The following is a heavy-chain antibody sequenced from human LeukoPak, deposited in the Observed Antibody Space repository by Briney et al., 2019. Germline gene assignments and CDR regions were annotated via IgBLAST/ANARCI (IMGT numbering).Heavy chain of an antibody. V-gene: IGHV4-34*01. Sequence: PSETLSLTCAVYGGSFSGYYCSWIRQPPGKGLEWIGEINHSGSTNYNPSLKSRVTISVDTSKNQFSLKLSSVTAADTAVYYCARAGSGWYGYWGQGTLVTASS. CDR3: ARAGSGWYGY. CDR1: GGSFSGYY. J-gene: IGHJ4*02. D-gene: IGHD6-19*01. CDR2: INHSGST.